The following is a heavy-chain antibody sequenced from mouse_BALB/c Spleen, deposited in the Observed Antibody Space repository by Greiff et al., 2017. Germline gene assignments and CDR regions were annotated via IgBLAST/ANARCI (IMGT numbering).Heavy chain of an antibody. CDR3: ARDYYGSRRGYFDV. V-gene: IGHV1S132*01. J-gene: IGHJ1*01. Sequence: QVQLQQSGAELVKPGASVTLSCKTSGYTFTSYWIQWVKQRPGQGLGWNGEIFPGTGTTYYNAKFKSQATLTLDTSSSTAYMQLNCLTSEDSAVYFCARDYYGSRRGYFDVWGAGTTVTVSS. D-gene: IGHD1-1*01. CDR1: GYTFTSYW. CDR2: IFPGTGTT.